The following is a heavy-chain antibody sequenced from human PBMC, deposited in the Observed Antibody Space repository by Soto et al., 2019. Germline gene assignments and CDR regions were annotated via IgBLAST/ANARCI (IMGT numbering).Heavy chain of an antibody. CDR1: GFTFSSYS. CDR2: ISSSSSYI. Sequence: GGSLRLSCAASGFTFSSYSMNWVRQAPGKGLEWVSSISSSSSYIYYADSVKGRFTISRDNAKNSLYLQMNSLRAEDTAVYYCARAEGTGNSGYDSILGDYYYYGMDVWGQGTTVTVSS. J-gene: IGHJ6*02. V-gene: IGHV3-21*01. D-gene: IGHD5-12*01. CDR3: ARAEGTGNSGYDSILGDYYYYGMDV.